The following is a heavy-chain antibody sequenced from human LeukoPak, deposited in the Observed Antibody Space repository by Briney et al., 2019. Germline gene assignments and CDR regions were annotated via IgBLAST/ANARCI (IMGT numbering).Heavy chain of an antibody. CDR2: ISGSGGST. CDR1: GFTFSSYA. D-gene: IGHD1-26*01. J-gene: IGHJ3*02. Sequence: TGGSLRLSCAASGFTFSSYAMSWVRQAPGEGREWVSAISGSGGSTYYADSVKGRFTISRDNSKNTLYLQMNSLRAEDTAVYYCARDQGGSWSFDAFDIWGQGTMVTVSS. V-gene: IGHV3-23*01. CDR3: ARDQGGSWSFDAFDI.